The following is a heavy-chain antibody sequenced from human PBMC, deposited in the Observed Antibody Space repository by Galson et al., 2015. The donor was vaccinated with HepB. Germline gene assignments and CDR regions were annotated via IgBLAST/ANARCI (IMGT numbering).Heavy chain of an antibody. D-gene: IGHD1-7*01. CDR3: ARDSRLELRLNNYYYYGMDV. Sequence: QSGAEMKRPGASVKVSCKASGYSFTSYGISWLRQAPGQGLEWMGWISGYDGSTNYPQTLQGRVIMTTDRSTNTGYMEVRSLRSDDTAIYYCARDSRLELRLNNYYYYGMDVWGQGTTVTVSS. CDR2: ISGYDGST. V-gene: IGHV1-18*01. J-gene: IGHJ6*02. CDR1: GYSFTSYG.